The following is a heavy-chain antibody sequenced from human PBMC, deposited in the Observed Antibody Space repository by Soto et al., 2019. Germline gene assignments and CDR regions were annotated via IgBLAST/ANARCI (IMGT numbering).Heavy chain of an antibody. V-gene: IGHV1-69*05. CDR3: ARERSSRGYYYYGMDV. CDR2: IIPIFGST. Sequence: SVKVSCKASGGTFISYAISWVRQAPGQGLEWMGGIIPIFGSTSYAQKFQGRVTMTRDTSTSTVYMELSSLRSEDTAVYYCARERSSRGYYYYGMDVWGQGTTVTVSS. CDR1: GGTFISYA. D-gene: IGHD6-13*01. J-gene: IGHJ6*02.